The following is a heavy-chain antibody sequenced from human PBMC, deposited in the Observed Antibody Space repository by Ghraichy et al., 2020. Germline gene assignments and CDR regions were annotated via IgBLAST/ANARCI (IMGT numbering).Heavy chain of an antibody. J-gene: IGHJ3*02. D-gene: IGHD3-9*01. CDR1: GFSLSTSGVG. CDR2: IYWNDDK. CDR3: AHITPLTYYDILTGYPARAFDI. Sequence: SGPTLVKPTQTLTLTCTFSGFSLSTSGVGVGWIRQPPGKALEWLALIYWNDDKRYSPSLKSRLTITKDTSKNQVVLTMTNMDPVDTATYYCAHITPLTYYDILTGYPARAFDIWGQGTMVTVSS. V-gene: IGHV2-5*01.